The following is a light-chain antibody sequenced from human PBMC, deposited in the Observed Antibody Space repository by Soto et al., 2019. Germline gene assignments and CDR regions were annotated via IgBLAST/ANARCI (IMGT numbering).Light chain of an antibody. Sequence: DIQLTQSPSFLSASVGDRVTITCRASQGISSYLAWYQQKPGKAPKLLIHTPSTLQTGVPSRFSGSGSGTDFTLTISSLQPEDFATYYCQQSYSIPITFGQGTRLEIK. CDR2: TPS. J-gene: IGKJ5*01. CDR1: QGISSY. V-gene: IGKV1-39*01. CDR3: QQSYSIPIT.